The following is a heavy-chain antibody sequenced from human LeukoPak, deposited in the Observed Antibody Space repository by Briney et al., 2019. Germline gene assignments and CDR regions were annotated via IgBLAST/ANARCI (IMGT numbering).Heavy chain of an antibody. CDR1: GFTFSSYA. CDR3: AKHDGYASFVDY. J-gene: IGHJ4*02. CDR2: ISGSGGST. Sequence: GGSLRLSCAASGFTFSSYAKSWVRQAPGKGLEWVSAISGSGGSTYYADSVKGRFTISRDNSKNTLYLQMNSLRAEDTAVYYCAKHDGYASFVDYWGQGTLVTVSS. D-gene: IGHD5-24*01. V-gene: IGHV3-23*01.